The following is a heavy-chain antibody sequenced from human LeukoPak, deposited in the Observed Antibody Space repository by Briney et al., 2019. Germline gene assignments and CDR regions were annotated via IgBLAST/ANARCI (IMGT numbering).Heavy chain of an antibody. V-gene: IGHV3-73*01. CDR2: IRSKANNYAT. CDR1: GFTFSGSA. J-gene: IGHJ3*02. Sequence: GGSLRLSCAASGFTFSGSAKHWVRQASGKGLEWVGRIRSKANNYATAYAASVKGRFTISRDDSKNTAYLHMNSLRTEDTAVYYCTTPYYSDSSGYYRDAFDIWGQGTVVTVSS. D-gene: IGHD3-22*01. CDR3: TTPYYSDSSGYYRDAFDI.